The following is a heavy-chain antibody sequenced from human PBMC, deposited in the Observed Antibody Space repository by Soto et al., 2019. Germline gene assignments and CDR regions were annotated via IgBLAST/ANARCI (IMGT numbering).Heavy chain of an antibody. CDR2: ISAYNGNT. CDR1: GYTFTSYG. Sequence: QVQLVQSGAEVKKPGASVKVSCKASGYTFTSYGISWVRQAPGQGLEWMGWISAYNGNTNYAQKLQGRVTITTDTTTSTAYMELRSLRSDDTAVYYCARRRLTGPKGNNWFDPWGQGTLVTVSS. CDR3: ARRRLTGPKGNNWFDP. D-gene: IGHD1-7*01. J-gene: IGHJ5*02. V-gene: IGHV1-18*04.